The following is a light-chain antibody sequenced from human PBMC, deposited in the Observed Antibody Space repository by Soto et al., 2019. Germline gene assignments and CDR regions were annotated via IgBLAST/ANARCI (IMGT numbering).Light chain of an antibody. J-gene: IGLJ2*01. CDR2: DVT. CDR1: SSDVGGYNF. Sequence: QPVLTQPASVSGSPGQSITISCTGTSSDVGGYNFVSWYQQHPGKAPELLIYDVTHRPSGVSNRFSGSKSGNTASLTISGLQAEDEADYYCSSYTSSSTLVVFGGGTKLTVL. CDR3: SSYTSSSTLVV. V-gene: IGLV2-14*01.